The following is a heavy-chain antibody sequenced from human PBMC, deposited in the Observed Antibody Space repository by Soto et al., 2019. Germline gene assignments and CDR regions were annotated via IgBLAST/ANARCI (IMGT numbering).Heavy chain of an antibody. D-gene: IGHD4-17*01. CDR3: ASSYGDYVSY. J-gene: IGHJ4*02. CDR2: IYYSGST. V-gene: IGHV4-39*01. CDR1: GGSISSSSYY. Sequence: QLQLQESGPGLVKPSETLSLTCTVSGGSISSSSYYWGWIRQPPGKGLEWIGSIYYSGSTYYNPSLKXXVXIXXDTSKNQSSLKLSSVTAADTAVYYWASSYGDYVSYWGQGTLVTVSS.